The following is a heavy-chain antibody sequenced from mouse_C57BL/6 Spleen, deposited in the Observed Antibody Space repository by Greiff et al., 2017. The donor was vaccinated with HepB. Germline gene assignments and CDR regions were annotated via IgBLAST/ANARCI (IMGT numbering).Heavy chain of an antibody. CDR3: ALYGYDVDWFAY. D-gene: IGHD2-2*01. CDR2: INPSNGGT. V-gene: IGHV1-53*01. J-gene: IGHJ3*01. Sequence: QVQLQQSGTELVKPGASVKLSCKASGYTFTSYWMHWVKQRPGQGLEWIGNINPSNGGTNYNEKFKSKATLTVDKSSSTAYMQLSSLTSEDSAVYYCALYGYDVDWFAYWGQGTLVTVSA. CDR1: GYTFTSYW.